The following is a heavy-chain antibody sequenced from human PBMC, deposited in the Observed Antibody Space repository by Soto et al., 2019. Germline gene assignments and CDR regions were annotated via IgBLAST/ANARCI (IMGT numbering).Heavy chain of an antibody. CDR3: ARVVITALMYSSSWYKRTVYYYYGMDV. J-gene: IGHJ6*02. V-gene: IGHV1-18*01. CDR2: ISAYNGNT. D-gene: IGHD6-13*01. CDR1: GYTFTSYG. Sequence: GASVKVSCKASGYTFTSYGISWVRQAPGQGLEWVGWISAYNGNTNYAQKLQGRVTMTTDTSTSTAYMELRSLRSDDTAVYYCARVVITALMYSSSWYKRTVYYYYGMDVWGQGTTVTVSS.